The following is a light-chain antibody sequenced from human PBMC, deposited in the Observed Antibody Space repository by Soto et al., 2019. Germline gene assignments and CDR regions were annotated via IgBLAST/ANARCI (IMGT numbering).Light chain of an antibody. J-gene: IGLJ2*01. CDR3: SSFTSGSTLVI. Sequence: QSALTQPASVSGSPGQSITISCTGTSSDVGGYDYVSWYQQHPGKVPKLMIYDVRTRPSGVSNRFSGSKSGNTASLTISGLQAEDEAHYYCSSFTSGSTLVIFGGGTKVTVL. CDR1: SSDVGGYDY. V-gene: IGLV2-14*03. CDR2: DVR.